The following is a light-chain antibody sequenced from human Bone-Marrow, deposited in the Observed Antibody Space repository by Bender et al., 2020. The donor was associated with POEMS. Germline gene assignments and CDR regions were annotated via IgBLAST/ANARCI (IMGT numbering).Light chain of an antibody. CDR1: SEHHTYA. J-gene: IGLJ3*02. CDR2: LNSDGSH. V-gene: IGLV4-69*01. Sequence: VLTQSPSASASLGASVKLICTLSSEHHTYAIAWHQQQPQKGPRFLMKLNSDGSHSRGDGIPDRFSGSSSGAERYLTISSLQSEDEADYYCQTWGAGIKVFGGGTKLTVL. CDR3: QTWGAGIKV.